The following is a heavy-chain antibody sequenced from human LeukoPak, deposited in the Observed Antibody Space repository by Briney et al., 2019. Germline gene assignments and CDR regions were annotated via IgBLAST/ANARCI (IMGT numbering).Heavy chain of an antibody. J-gene: IGHJ4*02. CDR2: IRQDGNEK. V-gene: IGHV3-7*04. CDR3: ARLRAAQTYDY. CDR1: EFTLSNYW. Sequence: GGSLRLSCAGAEFTLSNYWMSWVRQAPGKGLEWVANIRQDGNEKYYVDSVKGRFTISGDNAKNSLYLQMNSLRVEDTAVYYCARLRAAQTYDYWGQGTLVTVSS. D-gene: IGHD6-13*01.